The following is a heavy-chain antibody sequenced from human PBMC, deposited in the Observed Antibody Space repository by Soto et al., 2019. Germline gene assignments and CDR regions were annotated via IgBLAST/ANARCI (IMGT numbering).Heavy chain of an antibody. CDR2: SHHSGST. CDR1: GGSISSGDYY. CDR3: AREYNKSGYRRLDP. Sequence: QVQLQETGPGLVKPSETLSLTCTVSGGSISSGDYYWSWIRQSPGKGLEWIGYSHHSGSTYYNPSLKTRATMSVDSSRNQFSLKLTSVTAADTAVYYCAREYNKSGYRRLDPWGQGTLVTVSS. J-gene: IGHJ5*02. D-gene: IGHD3-22*01. V-gene: IGHV4-30-4*01.